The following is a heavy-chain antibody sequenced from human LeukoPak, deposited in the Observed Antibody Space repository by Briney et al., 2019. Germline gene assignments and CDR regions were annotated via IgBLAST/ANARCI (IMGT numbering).Heavy chain of an antibody. Sequence: SETLSLTCTVSGYSISSGYYWGWIRQPPGKGLEWIGSIYHSGSTYYNPSLKSRVTISADTSKNQFSLKLSSVTAADTAVYYCARENPSSGWTPYYYYYYMDVWGKGTTVTISS. V-gene: IGHV4-38-2*02. CDR1: GYSISSGYY. CDR3: ARENPSSGWTPYYYYYYMDV. CDR2: IYHSGST. D-gene: IGHD6-19*01. J-gene: IGHJ6*03.